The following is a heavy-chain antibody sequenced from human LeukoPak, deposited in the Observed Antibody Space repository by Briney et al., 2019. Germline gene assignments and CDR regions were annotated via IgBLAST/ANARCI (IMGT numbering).Heavy chain of an antibody. CDR1: GFTFSSYA. Sequence: QTGGSLRLSCAASGFTFSSYAMTWVRQAPGKGLEWVSTISGSGVGTYYADSVKGRFTISRDNSKNTLYLQMNSLRAEDTAVYYCAKLLWGVAAADDYWGQGTLVTVSS. V-gene: IGHV3-23*01. CDR3: AKLLWGVAAADDY. D-gene: IGHD6-13*01. CDR2: ISGSGVGT. J-gene: IGHJ4*02.